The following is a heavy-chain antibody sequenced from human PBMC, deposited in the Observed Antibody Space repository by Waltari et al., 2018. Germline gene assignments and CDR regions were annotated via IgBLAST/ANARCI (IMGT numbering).Heavy chain of an antibody. CDR3: GRIAFGDDGGYFQY. V-gene: IGHV4-39*01. J-gene: IGHJ1*01. D-gene: IGHD4-17*01. CDR1: GGSITTNYN. CDR2: MQYRGST. Sequence: QLQLQESGPGLVRPSETLSLTCHVPGGSITTNYNWAWIRQPPGKGLEWMGNMQYRGSTFYNPSLMSRVTISLDTSKNQFSLTLTSVDAADTAVYFCGRIAFGDDGGYFQYWGQGTLVTVSS.